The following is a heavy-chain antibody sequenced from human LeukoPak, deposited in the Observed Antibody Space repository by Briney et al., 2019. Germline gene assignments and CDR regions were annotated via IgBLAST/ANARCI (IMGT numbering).Heavy chain of an antibody. D-gene: IGHD3-22*01. J-gene: IGHJ4*02. CDR2: IYYSGST. V-gene: IGHV4-59*01. CDR1: GGSFSGCY. Sequence: SETLSLTCAVYGGSFSGCYWSWIRQPPGKGLEWIGYIYYSGSTNYNPSLKSRVTISVDTSKNQFSLKLNSVTAADTAVYYCAREGYYYAGSGYYYLDYWGQGTLVTVSS. CDR3: AREGYYYAGSGYYYLDY.